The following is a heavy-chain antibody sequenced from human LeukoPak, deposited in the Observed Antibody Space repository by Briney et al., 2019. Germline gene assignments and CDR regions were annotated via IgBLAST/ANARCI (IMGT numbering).Heavy chain of an antibody. J-gene: IGHJ5*02. V-gene: IGHV1-2*02. D-gene: IGHD3-3*01. CDR1: GYTFTGYY. CDR3: ARTIFGVGTHSKGWYDP. CDR2: INPNSGGT. Sequence: ASVKVSCKASGYTFTGYYMHWVRQAPGQGLEWMGWINPNSGGTNYAQKFQGRVTMTRDTSISTAYMELSRLRSDDTAVYYCARTIFGVGTHSKGWYDPWGQGTLVTVSS.